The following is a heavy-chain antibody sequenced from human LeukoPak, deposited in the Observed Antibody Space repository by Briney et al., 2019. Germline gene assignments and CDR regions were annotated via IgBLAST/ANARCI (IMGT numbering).Heavy chain of an antibody. V-gene: IGHV3-7*01. Sequence: QPGGSLRLSCAASGFTFSSYWMSWFRQAPGKGLEWVANIKQDGSEKYYVDSVKGRFTISRDNAKNSLYLQMNSLRAEDTAVYYCARDRAGTRLGYFDYWGQGTLVTVSS. D-gene: IGHD6-19*01. CDR3: ARDRAGTRLGYFDY. J-gene: IGHJ4*02. CDR1: GFTFSSYW. CDR2: IKQDGSEK.